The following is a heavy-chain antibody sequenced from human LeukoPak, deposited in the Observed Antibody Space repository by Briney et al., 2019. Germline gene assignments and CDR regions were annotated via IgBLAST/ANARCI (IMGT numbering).Heavy chain of an antibody. CDR1: GFTFSTYG. J-gene: IGHJ4*02. D-gene: IGHD3-9*01. Sequence: GGSLRLSCAASGFTFSTYGMHWVRQAPGKGLEWVAVISNDGSKTYYVDSVKGRFTVSRDNSKKTLYLQMNSLKTEDTAVYYCAIGSRYDILTGSPFDYWGQGTLVTVSS. CDR3: AIGSRYDILTGSPFDY. CDR2: ISNDGSKT. V-gene: IGHV3-30*03.